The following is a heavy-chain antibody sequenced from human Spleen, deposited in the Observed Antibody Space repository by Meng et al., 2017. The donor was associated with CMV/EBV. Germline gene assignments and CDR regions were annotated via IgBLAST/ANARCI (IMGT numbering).Heavy chain of an antibody. J-gene: IGHJ3*01. D-gene: IGHD1-7*01. V-gene: IGHV1-24*01. CDR1: GDTLTELS. CDR2: FEAEDGET. Sequence: ASVKVFCKVSGDTLTELSIHWVRQAHEKGLEWMGTFEAEDGETAYAQKFQDRVTMTEDTSTDTAYMELSSLRSENTAVYYCATGPTLELEGFDLWGQGTRVTVSS. CDR3: ATGPTLELEGFDL.